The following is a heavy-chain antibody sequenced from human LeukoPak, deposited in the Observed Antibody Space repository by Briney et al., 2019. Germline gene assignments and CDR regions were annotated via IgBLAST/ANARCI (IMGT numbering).Heavy chain of an antibody. V-gene: IGHV4-59*12. J-gene: IGHJ5*02. Sequence: PSETLSLTCTVSGGSISSYYWSWIRQPPGKGLEWIGYIYYSGSTNYNPSLKSRVTISVDTSKNQFSLKLSSVTAADTAVYYCARGSVRLSGYYGPGSYYGWFDPWGQGTLVTVSP. D-gene: IGHD3-10*01. CDR2: IYYSGST. CDR1: GGSISSYY. CDR3: ARGSVRLSGYYGPGSYYGWFDP.